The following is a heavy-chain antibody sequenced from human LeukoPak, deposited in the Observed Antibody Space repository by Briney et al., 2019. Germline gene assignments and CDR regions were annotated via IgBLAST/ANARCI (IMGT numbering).Heavy chain of an antibody. J-gene: IGHJ5*02. CDR1: GGSFSGYY. CDR3: AKTIGYCSGGSCQRFDP. Sequence: SETLSLTCAVYGGSFSGYYWSWIRQPPGKGLEWIGYIYYSGSTNYNPSLKSRVTISVDTSKNQFSLKLSSVTAADTAVYYCAKTIGYCSGGSCQRFDPWGQGTLVTVSS. CDR2: IYYSGST. V-gene: IGHV4-59*01. D-gene: IGHD2-15*01.